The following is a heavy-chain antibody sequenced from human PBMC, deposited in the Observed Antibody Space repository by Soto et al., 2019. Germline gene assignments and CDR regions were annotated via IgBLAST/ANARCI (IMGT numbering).Heavy chain of an antibody. CDR1: GGSISSYY. CDR2: IYYSGST. Sequence: SETLSLTCTVSGGSISSYYWSWIRQPPGKGLEWIGYIYYSGSTNYNPSLKSRVTISVDTSKNQFSLKLSSVTAADTAVYYCARALLPRLPPDYWGQGTLVTVSS. V-gene: IGHV4-59*01. CDR3: ARALLPRLPPDY. J-gene: IGHJ4*02.